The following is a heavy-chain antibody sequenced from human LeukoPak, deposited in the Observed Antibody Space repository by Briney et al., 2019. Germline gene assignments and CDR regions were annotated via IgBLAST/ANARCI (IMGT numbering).Heavy chain of an antibody. J-gene: IGHJ4*02. CDR2: INSDGSST. Sequence: GGSLRLSCAASGFTFSSYWMHWVRQAPGKGLVWVSRINSDGSSTSYADSVKGRFTISRDNAKNTLYLQMNSLRAEDTAVYYGARGPASGSYGYWGQGTLVTVSS. CDR1: GFTFSSYW. V-gene: IGHV3-74*01. D-gene: IGHD1-26*01. CDR3: ARGPASGSYGY.